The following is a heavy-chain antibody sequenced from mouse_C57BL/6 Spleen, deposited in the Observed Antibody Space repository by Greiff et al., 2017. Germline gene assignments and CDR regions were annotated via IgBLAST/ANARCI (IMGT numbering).Heavy chain of an antibody. V-gene: IGHV3-6*01. CDR3: ARDYYDYFDY. CDR2: ISYDGSN. CDR1: GYSITSGHY. J-gene: IGHJ2*01. D-gene: IGHD1-1*01. Sequence: DVKLVESGPGLVKPSQSLSLTCSVTGYSITSGHYWNWIRQFPGNKLEWMGYISYDGSNNYNPSLKNRISITRDTSKNQFFLKLNSVTTEDTATYDCARDYYDYFDYWGQGTTLTVSS.